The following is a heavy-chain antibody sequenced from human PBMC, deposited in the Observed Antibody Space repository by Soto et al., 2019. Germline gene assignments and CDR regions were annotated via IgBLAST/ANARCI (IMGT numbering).Heavy chain of an antibody. CDR1: GDSVSSDSAA. Sequence: SQTLSLTCAISGDSVSSDSAAWNWIRQSPSRGLEWLGRTYYRSKWCNDYVGSVKSRITINPDTSKNQFSLQLSSMTPEDTAVYYCARTTWLDYAFDIWGQGTMVTVSS. CDR2: TYYRSKWCN. J-gene: IGHJ3*02. V-gene: IGHV6-1*01. CDR3: ARTTWLDYAFDI. D-gene: IGHD6-19*01.